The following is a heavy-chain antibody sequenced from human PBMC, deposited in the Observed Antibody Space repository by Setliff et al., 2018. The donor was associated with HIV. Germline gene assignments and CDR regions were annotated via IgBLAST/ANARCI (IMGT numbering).Heavy chain of an antibody. V-gene: IGHV7-4-1*02. CDR2: INTNTGDS. CDR1: GYRFTNNA. D-gene: IGHD3-9*01. CDR3: ATSHYDILTYWFDP. J-gene: IGHJ5*02. Sequence: ASVKVSCKVSGYRFTNNAMNWVRQAPGQGLEWMGWINTNTGDSTYAQDFIGRFVFSLDTSVTTAYLQISSLKAEDTAVYYCATSHYDILTYWFDPWGQGTLVTVSS.